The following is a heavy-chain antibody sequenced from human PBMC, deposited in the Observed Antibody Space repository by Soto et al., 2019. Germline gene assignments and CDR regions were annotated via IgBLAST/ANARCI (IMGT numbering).Heavy chain of an antibody. D-gene: IGHD3-9*01. V-gene: IGHV3-7*01. CDR3: ARDEAHYDILTGYDYKYYFDY. CDR1: GFTFSSYW. J-gene: IGHJ4*02. CDR2: IKQDGSEK. Sequence: GGSLRLSCAASGFTFSSYWMSWVRQAPGKGLEWVANIKQDGSEKYYVDSVKGRFTTSRDNAKNSLYLQMNSLRAEDTAVYYCARDEAHYDILTGYDYKYYFDYWGQGTLVTVSS.